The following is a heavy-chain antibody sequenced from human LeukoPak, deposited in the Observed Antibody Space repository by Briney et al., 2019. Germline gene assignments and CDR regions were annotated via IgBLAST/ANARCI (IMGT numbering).Heavy chain of an antibody. CDR2: IYTSGST. CDR1: GGSISSGSYY. V-gene: IGHV4-61*02. D-gene: IGHD3-10*01. CDR3: ASGRGRTLYYYYGMDV. Sequence: PSQTLSLTCTVSGGSISSGSYYWSWIRQPAGKGLEWIGRIYTSGSTNYNPSLRSRVTISVDTSKNQFSLKLSSVTAADTAVYYCASGRGRTLYYYYGMDVWGKGTTVTVSS. J-gene: IGHJ6*04.